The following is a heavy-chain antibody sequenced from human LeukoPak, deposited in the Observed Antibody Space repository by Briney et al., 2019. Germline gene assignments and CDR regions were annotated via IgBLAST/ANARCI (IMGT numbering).Heavy chain of an antibody. Sequence: SETLSLTCTVSGGSISSSSYYWGWIRQPPGKGLEWIGSIYYSGSTYYNPSLKSRVTISVDRSKNQFSLKLSSVTAADTAVYYCARAGLLWFGESYDAFDIWGQGTMVTVSS. V-gene: IGHV4-39*07. CDR1: GGSISSSSYY. CDR2: IYYSGST. CDR3: ARAGLLWFGESYDAFDI. D-gene: IGHD3-10*01. J-gene: IGHJ3*02.